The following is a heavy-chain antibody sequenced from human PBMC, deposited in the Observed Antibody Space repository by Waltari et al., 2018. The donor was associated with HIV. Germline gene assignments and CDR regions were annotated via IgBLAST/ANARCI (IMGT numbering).Heavy chain of an antibody. CDR1: GAKLEDSA. CDR3: AKVGMTAVTSYAIDI. Sequence: EVQRVASGGGLVQRGGSMRRAGAAWGAKLEDSALLGVRQAPGKGLEWVSGISWNSGTIGYADSVKGRFTISRDNAKNSLSLQMNSLRAEDTALYYCAKVGMTAVTSYAIDIWGQGTMVTVSS. J-gene: IGHJ3*02. D-gene: IGHD4-17*01. CDR2: ISWNSGTI. V-gene: IGHV3-9*01.